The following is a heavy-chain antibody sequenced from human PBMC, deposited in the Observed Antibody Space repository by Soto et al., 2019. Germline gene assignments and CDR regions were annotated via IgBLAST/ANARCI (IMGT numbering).Heavy chain of an antibody. CDR2: ISGSGST. J-gene: IGHJ4*02. CDR1: GFTFSNYA. CDR3: AKVPLRLDYFDY. D-gene: IGHD5-12*01. Sequence: EVQLLESGGGLVQPGGSLRLSCAASGFTFSNYAMNWVRQAPGKGLEWVSAISGSGSTYYADSVKGRFTISRDNSKNTLYLQMNSLRAEDTAVYCCAKVPLRLDYFDYWGPGTLVTVSS. V-gene: IGHV3-23*01.